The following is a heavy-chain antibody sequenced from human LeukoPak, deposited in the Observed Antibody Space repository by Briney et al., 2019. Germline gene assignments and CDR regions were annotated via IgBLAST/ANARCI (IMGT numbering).Heavy chain of an antibody. V-gene: IGHV3-23*01. CDR2: ITGGGGST. D-gene: IGHD3-22*01. Sequence: GGSLRLSCAASGFTFSSYSMSWVRHAPGKGLEWVSSITGGGGSTYFADSVKDRFTISRDNSRNTLYLQLNSLRAEDRAVYYCAKSPYYDASGYNREYYFDCWGQGTLVTVSS. CDR3: AKSPYYDASGYNREYYFDC. CDR1: GFTFSSYS. J-gene: IGHJ4*02.